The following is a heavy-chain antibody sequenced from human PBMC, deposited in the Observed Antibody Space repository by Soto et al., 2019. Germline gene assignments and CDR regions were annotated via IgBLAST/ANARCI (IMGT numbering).Heavy chain of an antibody. Sequence: GSLRLSFAASGFTFSSYAMSWVRLAPGKGLEWVSTISGNGDSPYYADSVKGRFTISRDNSKNTLYVKINSLRAEDTAVYYCAKDAKQAVVAWYFDNWGQGTLVTVSS. CDR3: AKDAKQAVVAWYFDN. V-gene: IGHV3-23*01. CDR1: GFTFSSYA. J-gene: IGHJ4*02. D-gene: IGHD2-15*01. CDR2: ISGNGDSP.